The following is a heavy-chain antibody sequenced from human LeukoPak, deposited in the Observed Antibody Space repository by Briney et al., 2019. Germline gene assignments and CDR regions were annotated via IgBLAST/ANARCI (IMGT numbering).Heavy chain of an antibody. CDR1: GFPFSSYA. D-gene: IGHD3-16*02. CDR3: ARVIAFNWFDP. CDR2: ISNSDDST. J-gene: IGHJ5*02. V-gene: IGHV3-23*01. Sequence: GGSLRLSCAASGFPFSSYAMSWVRQAPGKGLEWVSTISNSDDSTYYADSVKGRFTISRDNADNSLYLQMNSLRAEDTAVYYCARVIAFNWFDPWGQGTPVTVSS.